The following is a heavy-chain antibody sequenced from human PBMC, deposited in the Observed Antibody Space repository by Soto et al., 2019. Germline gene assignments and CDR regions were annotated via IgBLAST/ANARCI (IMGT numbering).Heavy chain of an antibody. CDR1: GGTFSSYA. D-gene: IGHD5-12*01. Sequence: ASVKVSCKASGGTFSSYAISWVRQAPGQGLEWMGGIIPIFGTANYAQKFQGRVTITADESTSTAYMELSSLRSEDTAVYYCARGGDEMNWFDPWGQGTLVTVSS. CDR3: ARGGDEMNWFDP. V-gene: IGHV1-69*13. J-gene: IGHJ5*02. CDR2: IIPIFGTA.